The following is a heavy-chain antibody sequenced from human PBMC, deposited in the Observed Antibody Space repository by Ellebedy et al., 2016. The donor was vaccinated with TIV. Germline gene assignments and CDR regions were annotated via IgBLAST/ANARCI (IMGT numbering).Heavy chain of an antibody. Sequence: ASVKVSXXASGYTFTSYAMHWVRQAPGQRLEWMGWINAGNGNTKYSQKFQGRVTITRDTSASTAYMELSSLRSEDTAVYYCARAHAFIVVVTAIGVPGDYWGQGTLVTVSS. V-gene: IGHV1-3*01. CDR3: ARAHAFIVVVTAIGVPGDY. CDR1: GYTFTSYA. CDR2: INAGNGNT. J-gene: IGHJ4*02. D-gene: IGHD2-21*02.